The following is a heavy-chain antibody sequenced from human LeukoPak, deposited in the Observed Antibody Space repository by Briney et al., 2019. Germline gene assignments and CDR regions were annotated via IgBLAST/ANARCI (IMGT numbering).Heavy chain of an antibody. CDR1: VRSISRYY. Sequence: SETLSLTCTVSVRSISRYYWSWIRQPPGKGREWVGHIYYSGSTNYNPPLKSRVTISGDTSKNQFSLKLSSVTAADTAVYYCASYSNDFWSGQHYFDFWGQGTLVAVSS. D-gene: IGHD3-3*01. V-gene: IGHV4-59*13. CDR3: ASYSNDFWSGQHYFDF. J-gene: IGHJ4*02. CDR2: IYYSGST.